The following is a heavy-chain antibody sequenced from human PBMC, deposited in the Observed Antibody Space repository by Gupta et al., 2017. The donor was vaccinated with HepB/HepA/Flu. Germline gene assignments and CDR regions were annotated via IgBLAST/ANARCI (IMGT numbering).Heavy chain of an antibody. Sequence: QVQLVQSGAEVKEPGASVKVSCKASGYPFTDYDIYWVRQAPGQGLECMGWINPKNGDTSYTQKFQGRVTMSRDTSISTAYMELSRVTSDESAVYYCARNYNGLGVWGQGTSVTVSS. V-gene: IGHV1-2*02. J-gene: IGHJ6*02. CDR2: INPKNGDT. CDR1: GYPFTDYD. CDR3: ARNYNGLGV.